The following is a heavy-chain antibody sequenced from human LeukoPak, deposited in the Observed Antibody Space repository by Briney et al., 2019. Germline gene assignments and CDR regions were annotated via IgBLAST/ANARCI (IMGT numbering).Heavy chain of an antibody. V-gene: IGHV1-69*13. J-gene: IGHJ6*02. CDR1: GYTFSSYG. CDR3: ARGRYSSGWKSYSSHYYYGLDV. D-gene: IGHD6-19*01. Sequence: SVKVSCTASGYTFSSYGISWVRQAPGQGLEWMGGIIPIFGTANYAQKFQGRVTITADESTSTAYMELSSLRSEDTAAYYCARGRYSSGWKSYSSHYYYGLDVWGQGTTVTVSS. CDR2: IIPIFGTA.